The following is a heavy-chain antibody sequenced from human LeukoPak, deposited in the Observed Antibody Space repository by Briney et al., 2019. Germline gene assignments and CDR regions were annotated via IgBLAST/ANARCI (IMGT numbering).Heavy chain of an antibody. CDR2: IYYSGST. V-gene: IGHV4-39*07. Sequence: SETLSLICTVSGGSISSSSYYWGWIRQPPGKGLEWIGSIYYSGSTYYNPSLKSRVTISVDTSKDQFSLKLSSVTAADTAVYYCARTLPYDSSGYYSPFDYWGQGTLVTVSS. J-gene: IGHJ4*02. CDR1: GGSISSSSYY. D-gene: IGHD3-22*01. CDR3: ARTLPYDSSGYYSPFDY.